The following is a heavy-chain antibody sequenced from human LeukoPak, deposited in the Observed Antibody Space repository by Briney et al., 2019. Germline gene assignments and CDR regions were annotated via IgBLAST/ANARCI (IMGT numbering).Heavy chain of an antibody. D-gene: IGHD6-19*01. CDR2: ISSSSSYI. J-gene: IGHJ4*02. Sequence: GGSLRLSCAASGFTFSSYSMNWVRQAPGKGLEWVSSISSSSSYIYYADSVKGRFTISRDNAKNSLYLQMNSLRAEDTAVYYCARSNWGTYSSGWYYFDYWGQGTLATVSS. CDR3: ARSNWGTYSSGWYYFDY. CDR1: GFTFSSYS. V-gene: IGHV3-21*01.